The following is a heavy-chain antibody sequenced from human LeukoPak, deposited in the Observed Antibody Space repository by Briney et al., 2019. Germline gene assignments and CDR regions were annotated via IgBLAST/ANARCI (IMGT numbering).Heavy chain of an antibody. J-gene: IGHJ4*02. CDR1: GGSISSRSFY. Sequence: SETLSLTCTVSGGSISSRSFYWGWVRQPPGKGVERNGRIYYSGNTYYNPSLKSRVTISVDTSKTQFSLKLTSVTAADTAIYYCARRFYYDSSGYYPDYWGQGTLVTVSS. CDR3: ARRFYYDSSGYYPDY. D-gene: IGHD3-22*01. V-gene: IGHV4-39*01. CDR2: IYYSGNT.